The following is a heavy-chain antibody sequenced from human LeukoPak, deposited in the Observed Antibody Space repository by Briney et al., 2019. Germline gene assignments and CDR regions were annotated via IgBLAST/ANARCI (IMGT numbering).Heavy chain of an antibody. J-gene: IGHJ5*02. CDR3: ARGPRNDP. CDR1: GYPFTTYE. V-gene: IGHV1-8*01. D-gene: IGHD1-14*01. Sequence: ASVKVSCKTSGYPFTTYEINWVRQAAGQGLEWMGWVHPNSGNTAYAQKFQGRVTMTRDTSISTTYMELSGMRSDDTAVYFCARGPRNDPWGQGTLVTVSS. CDR2: VHPNSGNT.